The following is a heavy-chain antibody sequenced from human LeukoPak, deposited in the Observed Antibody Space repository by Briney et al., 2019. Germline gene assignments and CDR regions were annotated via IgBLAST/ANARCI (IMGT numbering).Heavy chain of an antibody. CDR3: ARGENSDFWSGFYTHFDY. CDR1: RFTFSSYW. Sequence: GGSLRLSCSASRFTFSSYWMCWFRQAPGKELEGLANINQGGGAKYYVDSVKGRFTISRDNAKNSLYLQMNSLRAEDTAVYYCARGENSDFWSGFYTHFDYWGQGTLVTVSS. V-gene: IGHV3-7*01. J-gene: IGHJ4*02. CDR2: INQGGGAK. D-gene: IGHD3-3*01.